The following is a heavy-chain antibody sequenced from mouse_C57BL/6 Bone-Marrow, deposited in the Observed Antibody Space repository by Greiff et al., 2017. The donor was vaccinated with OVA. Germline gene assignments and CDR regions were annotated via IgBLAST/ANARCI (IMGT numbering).Heavy chain of an antibody. CDR3: ARRTGSWFAY. CDR1: GYTFTSYG. Sequence: VQLKESGAELARPGASVKLSCKASGYTFTSYGISWVKQRTGQGLEWIGEIYPRSGNTYYNEKFKGKATLTADKSSSTAYMELRSLTSEDSAVYFCARRTGSWFAYWGQGTLVTVSA. J-gene: IGHJ3*01. D-gene: IGHD4-1*01. V-gene: IGHV1-81*01. CDR2: IYPRSGNT.